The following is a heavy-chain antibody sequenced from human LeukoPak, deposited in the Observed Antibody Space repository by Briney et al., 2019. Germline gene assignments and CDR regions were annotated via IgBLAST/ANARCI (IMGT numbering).Heavy chain of an antibody. CDR2: ISANNNNT. CDR1: GYSFTTYG. D-gene: IGHD6-19*01. J-gene: IGHJ4*02. V-gene: IGHV1-18*01. CDR3: ARGLSVAEIDY. Sequence: GASVKVSCKASGYSFTTYGISWVRQAPGHGLEWMGWISANNNNTDNVQKLQGRVTMNTDTSTSTAYMELRSLRSDDTAVYYCARGLSVAEIDYWGQGTLVTVSS.